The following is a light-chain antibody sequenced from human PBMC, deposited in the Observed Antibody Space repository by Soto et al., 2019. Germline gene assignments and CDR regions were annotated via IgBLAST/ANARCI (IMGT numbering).Light chain of an antibody. V-gene: IGLV2-8*01. Sequence: QSALTQPPSASGSPGQSVTISCTGTSSDVGAYNYVSWYQQHPGKAPKLMIYEVTKRPSGVPDRFSGSKSGNTASLTVSGLQAEDEADYYCSSYADSISVLVGGGTKLTVL. CDR1: SSDVGAYNY. CDR3: SSYADSISVL. J-gene: IGLJ2*01. CDR2: EVT.